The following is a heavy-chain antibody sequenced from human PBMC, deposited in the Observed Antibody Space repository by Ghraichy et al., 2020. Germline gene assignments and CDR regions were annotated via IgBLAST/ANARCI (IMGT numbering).Heavy chain of an antibody. CDR3: AREGDTDLGPYGQLRLYDH. J-gene: IGHJ4*02. Sequence: ASVKVSCKASGYTFTSYALHWVRQAPGQRLEWMGWISVRKGDTKYSQKFQGRLTITRDTSATTVYMELSSLTSEDTAVFYCAREGDTDLGPYGQLRLYDHWGQGTVLTVSS. CDR2: ISVRKGDT. CDR1: GYTFTSYA. D-gene: IGHD5-18*01. V-gene: IGHV1-3*01.